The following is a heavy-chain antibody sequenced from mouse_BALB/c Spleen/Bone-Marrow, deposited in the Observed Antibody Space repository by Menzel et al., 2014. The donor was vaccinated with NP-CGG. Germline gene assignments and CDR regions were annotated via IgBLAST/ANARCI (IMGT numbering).Heavy chain of an antibody. CDR1: GYTFTSYW. J-gene: IGHJ4*01. CDR2: INPSNGRT. CDR3: ARASWLLRYYYAMDY. V-gene: IGHV1S81*02. Sequence: VQLQQSGAELVKPGASVKLSCKASGYTFTSYWMHWVKQRPGQGLEWIGEINPSNGRTNYNEKFKSKATLTVDKSSSTAYMQLSSLTSEDSAVYYCARASWLLRYYYAMDYWGQGTSVTVSS. D-gene: IGHD2-3*01.